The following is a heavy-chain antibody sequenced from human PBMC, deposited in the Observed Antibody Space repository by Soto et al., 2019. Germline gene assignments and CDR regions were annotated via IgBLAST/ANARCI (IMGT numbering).Heavy chain of an antibody. CDR3: ARDGRTNVITIFGVVIPDGNWFDP. CDR1: GGSISSGGYY. CDR2: IYYSGST. Sequence: PSETLSLTCTVSGGSISSGGYYWSWIRQHPGKGLEWIGYIYYSGSTYYNPSLKSRVTISVDTSKNQFSLKLSSVTAADTAVYYCARDGRTNVITIFGVVIPDGNWFDPWGQGTLVTVSS. D-gene: IGHD3-3*01. V-gene: IGHV4-31*03. J-gene: IGHJ5*02.